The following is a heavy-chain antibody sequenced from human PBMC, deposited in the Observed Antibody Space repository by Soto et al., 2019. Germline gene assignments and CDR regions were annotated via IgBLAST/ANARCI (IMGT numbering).Heavy chain of an antibody. CDR3: ARIGYYYYGMDV. CDR1: GGSISSGGYY. Sequence: SETLSLTCTVSGGSISSGGYYWSWIRQHPGKGLEWIGYIYYSGSTYYNPSLKSRVTISVDTSKNQFSLKLSSVTAADTAVYYCARIGYYYYGMDVWGQGTTVTVSS. V-gene: IGHV4-31*03. J-gene: IGHJ6*02. CDR2: IYYSGST.